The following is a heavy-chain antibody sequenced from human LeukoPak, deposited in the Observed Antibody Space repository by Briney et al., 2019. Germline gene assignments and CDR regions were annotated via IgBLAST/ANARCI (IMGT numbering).Heavy chain of an antibody. CDR2: INPNTGGT. CDR1: GYTFTAYY. D-gene: IGHD5-18*01. CDR3: ARQLSPYAFDI. J-gene: IGHJ3*02. Sequence: ASVKVSCKASGYTFTAYYMHWVRQAPGQGLEWMGRINPNTGGTNYAQRFQGRVTMTRDTSISTAHMELNRLTSDDTAVYYCARQLSPYAFDIWGQGTVVTVSS. V-gene: IGHV1-2*06.